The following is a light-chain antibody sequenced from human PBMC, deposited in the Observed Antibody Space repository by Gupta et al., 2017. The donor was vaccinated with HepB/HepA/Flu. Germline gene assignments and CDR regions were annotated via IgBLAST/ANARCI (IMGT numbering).Light chain of an antibody. V-gene: IGKV1-5*03. J-gene: IGKJ2*04. CDR1: QSINTC. Sequence: IQMTQSPSTLSASVGDRVTITCRASQSINTCLPWYQQKPGKAPKLLIYKASSLESGVPSRFSGSGSGTEFTLTISSLQPDDFATYYCQQYDSHLCSFGQGTKLEIK. CDR3: QQYDSHLCS. CDR2: KAS.